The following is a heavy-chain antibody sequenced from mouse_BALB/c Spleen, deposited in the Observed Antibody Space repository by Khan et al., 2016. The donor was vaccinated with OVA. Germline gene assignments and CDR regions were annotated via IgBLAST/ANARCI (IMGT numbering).Heavy chain of an antibody. J-gene: IGHJ3*01. Sequence: EVQLQESGPGLVKPSQSLSLTCTVTGYSITSDYAWNWIRQFPGNRLEWIGYIIYSGRTSYTLSLKRRISITRATFQNQFFLQLISVTTEDTATYNCISGRAYWGQGTLVTVS. CDR2: IIYSGRT. CDR3: ISGRAY. V-gene: IGHV3-2*02. CDR1: GYSITSDYA.